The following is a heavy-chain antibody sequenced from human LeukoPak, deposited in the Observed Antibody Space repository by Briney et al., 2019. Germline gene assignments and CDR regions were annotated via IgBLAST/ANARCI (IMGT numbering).Heavy chain of an antibody. CDR3: ARVWFGYFFQ. Sequence: GGSLRLSCVASGFDISYNYVGWVRQAPGKGLEWVSVIHTGGTTHYADSVRGRFTISKDTSNNTVYLQMNSVTVEDTAVYYCARVWFGYFFQWGQGALVIVSS. J-gene: IGHJ4*02. D-gene: IGHD3-10*01. V-gene: IGHV3-53*01. CDR1: GFDISYNY. CDR2: IHTGGTT.